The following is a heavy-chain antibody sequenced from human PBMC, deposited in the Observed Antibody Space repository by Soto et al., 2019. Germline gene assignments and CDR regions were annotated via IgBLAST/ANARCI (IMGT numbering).Heavy chain of an antibody. Sequence: SETLSLTCTVSGGSISSYYWSWIRQPPGKGLEWIGYIYYSGSTNYNPSLKSRVTISVDTSKNQFSLKLSSVTAADTAVYYCAITDGYNYGPFDYWGQGTLVTVSS. CDR1: GGSISSYY. CDR2: IYYSGST. J-gene: IGHJ4*02. V-gene: IGHV4-59*01. D-gene: IGHD5-12*01. CDR3: AITDGYNYGPFDY.